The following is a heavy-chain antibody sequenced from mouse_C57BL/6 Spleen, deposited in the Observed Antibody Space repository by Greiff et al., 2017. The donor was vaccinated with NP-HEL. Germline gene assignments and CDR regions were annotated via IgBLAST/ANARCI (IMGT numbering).Heavy chain of an antibody. CDR1: GYTFTDYE. CDR2: IDPETGGT. V-gene: IGHV1-15*01. Sequence: QVQLQQSGAELVRPGASVTLSCKASGYTFTDYEMHWVKQTPVHGLEWIGAIDPETGGTAYKQKFKGKAILTADKSSSTAYMEIRSLTSEDSAVYYCTRSRDYDDYWGQGTTLTVSS. CDR3: TRSRDYDDY. J-gene: IGHJ2*01. D-gene: IGHD2-4*01.